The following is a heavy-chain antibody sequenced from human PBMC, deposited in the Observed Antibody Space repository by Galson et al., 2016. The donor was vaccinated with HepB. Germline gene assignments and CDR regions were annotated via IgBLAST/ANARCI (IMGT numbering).Heavy chain of an antibody. CDR2: ISGSGFNT. Sequence: SLRLSCAASGFPFGSYAMSWVRQAPGQGLEWVSAISGSGFNTYYADSVKSRFTISRDHSKNTLYLQMNSLRVEDTAVYYCAKAHYDILTGYWPYFDYWGQGTLVTVSS. CDR3: AKAHYDILTGYWPYFDY. D-gene: IGHD3-9*01. V-gene: IGHV3-23*01. J-gene: IGHJ4*02. CDR1: GFPFGSYA.